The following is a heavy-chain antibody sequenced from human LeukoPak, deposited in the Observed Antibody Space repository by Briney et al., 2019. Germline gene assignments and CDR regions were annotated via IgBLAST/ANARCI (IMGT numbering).Heavy chain of an antibody. D-gene: IGHD4/OR15-4a*01. CDR3: AKDRLVYSFGAVDT. Sequence: GTSLRLSCAASSFTFSNYAMHWVRQAPGKGLEWMTIISYDGTNKYYADSVKGRFTIFRDNSNNTLYLRMNNLRADDTALYYCAKDRLVYSFGAVDTWGQGTLVTVSS. J-gene: IGHJ5*02. CDR1: SFTFSNYA. V-gene: IGHV3-30*18. CDR2: ISYDGTNK.